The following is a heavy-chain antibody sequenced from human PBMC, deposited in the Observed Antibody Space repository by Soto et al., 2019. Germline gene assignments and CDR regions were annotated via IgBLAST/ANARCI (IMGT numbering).Heavy chain of an antibody. CDR2: IYTKERT. CDR3: ARDDFKDGGNNWFDP. J-gene: IGHJ5*02. Sequence: LSLTCTVSGGSITNYYWSWIRQPAGKGLEWIGRIYTKERTNYNLSFRNRVTMSVDTSKNQFSLKLDAVTAADTAVYYCARDDFKDGGNNWFDPWGQGTLVTVSS. D-gene: IGHD2-21*01. CDR1: GGSITNYY. V-gene: IGHV4-4*07.